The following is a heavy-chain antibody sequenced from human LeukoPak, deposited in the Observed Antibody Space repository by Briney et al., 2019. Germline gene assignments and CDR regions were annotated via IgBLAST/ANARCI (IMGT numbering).Heavy chain of an antibody. CDR1: GFTFSNYD. CDR3: ARAVTVTKRGYFFYMNV. J-gene: IGHJ6*03. CDR2: ISSGSTYI. Sequence: GGSLRLSCAASGFTFSNYDMNWVRQAPGKGLEWVSSISSGSTYIYYRDSVKGRFTISRDNAKNSLYLQMNSLRAEDTAVYYCARAVTVTKRGYFFYMNVWGKGTTVTVSS. V-gene: IGHV3-21*01. D-gene: IGHD4-17*01.